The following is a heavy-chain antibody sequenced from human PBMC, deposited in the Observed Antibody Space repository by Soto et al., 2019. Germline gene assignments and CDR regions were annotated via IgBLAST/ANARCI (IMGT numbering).Heavy chain of an antibody. V-gene: IGHV4-31*03. CDR3: ARSLENYFHY. D-gene: IGHD1-1*01. J-gene: IGHJ4*02. CDR2: IYYSGNT. Sequence: QVQLQESGPGLVKPSQTLSLTCTVSGGSISSGGYYWSWIRQHPGKGLEWIGYIYYSGNTYYNLSLKSRATISVDMSKNQFSLKLSSVTAADTAVYYCARSLENYFHYWGQGTLVTVSS. CDR1: GGSISSGGYY.